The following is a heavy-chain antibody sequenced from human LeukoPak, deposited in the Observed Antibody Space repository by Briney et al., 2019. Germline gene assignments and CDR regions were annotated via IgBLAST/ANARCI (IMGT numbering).Heavy chain of an antibody. V-gene: IGHV1-2*02. J-gene: IGHJ5*02. CDR3: ARGWTIFGVVIQNWFDP. CDR2: INPNSGGT. D-gene: IGHD3-3*01. CDR1: GYTFTSYD. Sequence: ASVKVSCKASGYTFTSYDINWVRQAPGQGLEWMGWINPNSGGTNYAQKFQGRVTMTRDTSISTAYMELSRLRSDDTAVYYCARGWTIFGVVIQNWFDPWGQGTLVTVSS.